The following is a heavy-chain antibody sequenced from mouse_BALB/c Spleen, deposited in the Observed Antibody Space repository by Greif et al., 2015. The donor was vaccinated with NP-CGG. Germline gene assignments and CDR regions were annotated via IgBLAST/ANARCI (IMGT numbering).Heavy chain of an antibody. Sequence: VHVKQSGAELVKPGDSVKLSCTASGFNIKDTYMHWVKQRPEQGLEWIGRIDPANGNTKYDPKFQGKATITADTSSNTASLQLISLTSEDTAVYYCASGDYDGVGAMDYWGQGTSVTVSS. CDR3: ASGDYDGVGAMDY. V-gene: IGHV14-3*02. J-gene: IGHJ4*01. CDR1: GFNIKDTY. CDR2: IDPANGNT. D-gene: IGHD2-4*01.